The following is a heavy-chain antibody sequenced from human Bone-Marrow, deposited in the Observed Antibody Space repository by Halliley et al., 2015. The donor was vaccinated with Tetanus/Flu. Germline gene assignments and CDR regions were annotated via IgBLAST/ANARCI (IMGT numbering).Heavy chain of an antibody. V-gene: IGHV4-59*08. CDR2: IHYSGRT. Sequence: KGLGWIGNIHYSGRTTHHPPLKSRVPISVDPSKTPFSLKLNSVPAADSAVYYCARGWGYFDFWVQGILVPVSS. J-gene: IGHJ4*02. D-gene: IGHD6-19*01. CDR3: ARGWGYFDF.